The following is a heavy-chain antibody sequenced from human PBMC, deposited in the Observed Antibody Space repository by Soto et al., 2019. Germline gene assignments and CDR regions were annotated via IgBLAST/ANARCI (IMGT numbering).Heavy chain of an antibody. Sequence: SETLSLTCTVSGGSISSGDYYWSWIRQPPGKGLEWIGYIYYSGSTYYNPSLKSRVTISVDTSKNQFSLKLSSVTAADTAVYYCARDVRLRLGELSYPNWSDPWGQGTLVTVSS. J-gene: IGHJ5*02. V-gene: IGHV4-30-4*01. D-gene: IGHD3-16*02. CDR1: GGSISSGDYY. CDR2: IYYSGST. CDR3: ARDVRLRLGELSYPNWSDP.